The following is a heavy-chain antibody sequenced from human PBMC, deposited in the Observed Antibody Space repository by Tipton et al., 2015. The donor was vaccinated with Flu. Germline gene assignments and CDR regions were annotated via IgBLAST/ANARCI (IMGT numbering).Heavy chain of an antibody. CDR3: ARSTVLRYFDWLSYGLDV. CDR1: GFAVGNNY. J-gene: IGHJ6*02. D-gene: IGHD3-9*01. Sequence: QLVQSGGGLIQPGGSLRLSCAASGFAVGNNYMNWVRQAAGKGPEWVSVIFSGGTTYYADSVRGRFTISRDNSKNTVYLQMNSLRAEDTAVYYCARSTVLRYFDWLSYGLDVWGQGTMVTVSS. CDR2: IFSGGTT. V-gene: IGHV3-53*01.